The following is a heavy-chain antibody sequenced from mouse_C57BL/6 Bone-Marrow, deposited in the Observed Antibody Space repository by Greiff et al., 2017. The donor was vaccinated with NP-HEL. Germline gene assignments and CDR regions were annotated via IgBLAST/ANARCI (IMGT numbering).Heavy chain of an antibody. D-gene: IGHD2-10*01. CDR1: GFTFSDYY. V-gene: IGHV5-12*01. J-gene: IGHJ4*01. CDR3: ARHKAYYEFYYAMDY. Sequence: EVQGVESGGGLVQPGGSLKLSCAASGFTFSDYYMYWVRQTPEKRLEWVAYISNGGGSTYYPDTVKGRFTISRDNAKNTLYLQMSRLKSEDTAMYYCARHKAYYEFYYAMDYWGQGTSVTVSS. CDR2: ISNGGGST.